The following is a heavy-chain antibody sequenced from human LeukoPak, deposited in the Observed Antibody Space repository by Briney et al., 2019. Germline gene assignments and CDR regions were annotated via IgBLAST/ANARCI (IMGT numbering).Heavy chain of an antibody. CDR2: IYPTDPDP. V-gene: IGHV5-51*01. CDR1: GYSFTDFW. CDR3: ARLILNYGWD. D-gene: IGHD3-10*01. Sequence: GESLKISCKGSGYSFTDFWIGWVRQMPGKGLEWMGIIYPTDPDPKYSPSFQGQVTISVDKSISTAYLQWSSLKASDTAMYYCARLILNYGWDWGQGTLVTVSS. J-gene: IGHJ4*02.